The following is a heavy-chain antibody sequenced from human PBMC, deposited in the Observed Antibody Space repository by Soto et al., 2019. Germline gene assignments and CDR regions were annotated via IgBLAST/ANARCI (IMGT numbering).Heavy chain of an antibody. CDR2: MNPNSGNT. CDR1: GYTFTSYD. J-gene: IGHJ4*02. Sequence: QVKLVQSGAEVKKPGASVKVSCKASGYTFTSYDINWVRQATGQGLEWMGWMNPNSGNTVYAQKFQGRVTMTRNTSISTPYMALSSLRSEDTAVYYCARERTVAGFDYWGQGTLVTVSS. V-gene: IGHV1-8*01. D-gene: IGHD6-19*01. CDR3: ARERTVAGFDY.